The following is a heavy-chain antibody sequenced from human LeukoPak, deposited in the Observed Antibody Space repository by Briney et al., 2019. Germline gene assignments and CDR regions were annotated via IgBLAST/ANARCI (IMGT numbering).Heavy chain of an antibody. CDR2: ISSNGGST. J-gene: IGHJ6*02. D-gene: IGHD4-11*01. CDR1: GFTFSSYA. Sequence: GGCLRLSCSASGFTFSSYAMHWVRQAPGKGLEYVSAISSNGGSTYYADSVKGRFTISSDNSKNTMYLQMSSLRAEDTAVFYCVKGGTTVSGYCYGMDVWGQGTTVTVSS. V-gene: IGHV3-64D*09. CDR3: VKGGTTVSGYCYGMDV.